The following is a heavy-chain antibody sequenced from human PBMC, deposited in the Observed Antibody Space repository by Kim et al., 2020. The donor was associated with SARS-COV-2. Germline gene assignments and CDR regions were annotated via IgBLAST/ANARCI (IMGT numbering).Heavy chain of an antibody. V-gene: IGHV1-69*13. CDR2: IIPIFGTA. D-gene: IGHD6-13*01. CDR1: GGTFSSYA. Sequence: SVKVSCKASGGTFSSYAISWVRQAPGQGLEWMGGIIPIFGTANYAQKFQGRVTITADESTSTAYMELSSLRSEDTAVYYCASTYSSSWYGESFDYWGQGTLVTVSS. CDR3: ASTYSSSWYGESFDY. J-gene: IGHJ4*02.